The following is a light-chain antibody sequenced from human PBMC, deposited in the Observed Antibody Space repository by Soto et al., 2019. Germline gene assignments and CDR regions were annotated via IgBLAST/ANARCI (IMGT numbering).Light chain of an antibody. J-gene: IGKJ4*01. CDR1: ESISSY. Sequence: DIPMTQSPSSLSASVGDRVTITCRASESISSYLNWYQQKPGKAPNLLIYAASSLQSGVPSRFSGSGSGTDFTLTISTLQPEDSASYYCQQSHSAPLTFGRGTTVEIK. V-gene: IGKV1-39*01. CDR2: AAS. CDR3: QQSHSAPLT.